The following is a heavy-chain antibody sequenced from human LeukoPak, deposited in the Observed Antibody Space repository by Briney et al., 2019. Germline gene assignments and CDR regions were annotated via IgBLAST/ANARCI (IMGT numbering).Heavy chain of an antibody. J-gene: IGHJ1*01. Sequence: PSETLSLTCTVSGGSISSSSYYWGWIRQPPGKGLEWIGSIYYSGSTYYNPSLKSRVTISVDTSKNQFSLKLSSVTAADTAVYYCARQSRRYDSSGYSPGEYWGQGTLVTVYS. CDR2: IYYSGST. CDR1: GGSISSSSYY. CDR3: ARQSRRYDSSGYSPGEY. D-gene: IGHD3-22*01. V-gene: IGHV4-39*01.